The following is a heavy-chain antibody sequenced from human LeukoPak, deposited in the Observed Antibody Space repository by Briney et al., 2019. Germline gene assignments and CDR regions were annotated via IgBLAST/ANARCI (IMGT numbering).Heavy chain of an antibody. J-gene: IGHJ4*02. CDR2: IYYSGST. CDR1: GGSISSYY. Sequence: SETLSLTCTVSGGSISSYYWSWIRQPPGKGLEWIGYIYYSGSTNYNPSLKSRVTISVDTSKNQFSLKLSSVTAADTAVYYCARHSQPDTAMVEPWYYFDYWDQGTLVTVSS. CDR3: ARHSQPDTAMVEPWYYFDY. D-gene: IGHD5-18*01. V-gene: IGHV4-59*08.